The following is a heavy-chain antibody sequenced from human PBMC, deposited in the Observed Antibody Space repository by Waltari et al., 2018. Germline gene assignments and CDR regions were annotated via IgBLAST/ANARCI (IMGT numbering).Heavy chain of an antibody. CDR3: GGGSAWYGYFDL. CDR1: GFTVSGKY. CDR2: MYSGVRA. V-gene: IGHV3-53*01. Sequence: EVQLVESGGGLIQPGGSLRLSCAASGFTVSGKYMIWVRQAPGKGVEWVSGMYSGVRAYYADAVEGRVTIARDTSRNTLYLQMNSLGAEDTAVYYCGGGSAWYGYFDLWGRGTLVTVSS. D-gene: IGHD6-19*01. J-gene: IGHJ2*01.